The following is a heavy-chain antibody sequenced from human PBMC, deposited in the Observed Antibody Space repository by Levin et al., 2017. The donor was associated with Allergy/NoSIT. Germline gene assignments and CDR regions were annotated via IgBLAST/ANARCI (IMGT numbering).Heavy chain of an antibody. V-gene: IGHV4-39*07. CDR3: AGEYSSSSAY. CDR1: GGSISSSSHH. D-gene: IGHD6-6*01. Sequence: LTCTVSGGSISSSSHHWGWVRQPPGKGLEWIGSIYYTGTTYYRPSLRGRVAISVDTSKNQFSLRLTSVTAADTAMYYCAGEYSSSSAYWGQGTLVTVSS. CDR2: IYYTGTT. J-gene: IGHJ4*02.